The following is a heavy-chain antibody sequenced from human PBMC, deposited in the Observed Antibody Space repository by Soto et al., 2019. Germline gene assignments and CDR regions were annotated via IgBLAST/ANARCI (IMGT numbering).Heavy chain of an antibody. CDR1: GGTFSSYA. V-gene: IGHV1-69*13. J-gene: IGHJ6*02. Sequence: SVKVSCKASGGTFSSYAISWVRQAPGQGLEWMGGIIPIFGTANYAQKFQGRVTITADESTSTAYMELSSLRSEDTAVYYCARARKFGGMVVVPAAILDYYYYGMDVWGQ. CDR3: ARARKFGGMVVVPAAILDYYYYGMDV. D-gene: IGHD2-2*02. CDR2: IIPIFGTA.